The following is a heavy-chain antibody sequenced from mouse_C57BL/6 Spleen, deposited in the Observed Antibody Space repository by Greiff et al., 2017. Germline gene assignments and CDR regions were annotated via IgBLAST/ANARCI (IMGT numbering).Heavy chain of an antibody. Sequence: QVQLQQSGAELVMPGASVKLSCKASGYTFTSYWMHWVKQRPGQGLEWIGEIDPSDSYTNYNQKFKGKSTLTVDKSSSTAYMQLSSLTSEDSAVYYCARDSSGYVRFAYWGQGTLVTVSA. CDR2: IDPSDSYT. D-gene: IGHD3-2*02. CDR3: ARDSSGYVRFAY. CDR1: GYTFTSYW. J-gene: IGHJ3*01. V-gene: IGHV1-69*01.